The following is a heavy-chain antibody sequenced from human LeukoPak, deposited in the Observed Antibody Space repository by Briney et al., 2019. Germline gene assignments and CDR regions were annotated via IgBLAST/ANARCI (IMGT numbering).Heavy chain of an antibody. CDR3: ANSPYGDWSFDF. CDR1: GFTFSSYG. D-gene: IGHD4-17*01. J-gene: IGHJ4*02. V-gene: IGHV3-30*02. Sequence: GGSLRLSCAASGFTFSSYGMHWARQAPGKGLEWVAFIRYHGRDKYYGDSVKGRFTISRDNSRNTLYLQMDSLRGEDTAVYYCANSPYGDWSFDFWGQGTLVTVSS. CDR2: IRYHGRDK.